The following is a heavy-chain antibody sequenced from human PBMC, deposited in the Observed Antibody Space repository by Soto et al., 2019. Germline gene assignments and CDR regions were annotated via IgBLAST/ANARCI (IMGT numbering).Heavy chain of an antibody. CDR3: AGGRVGAYPGY. Sequence: QVQLQQWGAGLLKPSETLSLTCAVYGGSFSGYYWSWIRQPPGKGLEWIGEINHSGSTNYNPSLKRRVTISVDTSKHQFALKLSSVTAADTAVYYCAGGRVGAYPGYWGQGTLVTVSS. J-gene: IGHJ4*02. V-gene: IGHV4-34*01. CDR2: INHSGST. D-gene: IGHD1-26*01. CDR1: GGSFSGYY.